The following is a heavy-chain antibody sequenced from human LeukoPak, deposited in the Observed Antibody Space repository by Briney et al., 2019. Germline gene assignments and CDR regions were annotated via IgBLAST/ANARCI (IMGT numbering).Heavy chain of an antibody. CDR1: GFAFGDYA. D-gene: IGHD4-23*01. CDR2: IRSKAYGATT. V-gene: IGHV3-49*04. Sequence: PGGSLRLSCTASGFAFGDYAMSWVRLAPGKGLEWVGFIRSKAYGATTEYAASVKGRFTISRDDSKRTVYLQMNSQKTEDTAVYYCARENYGGDYWGQGTLVTVSS. J-gene: IGHJ4*02. CDR3: ARENYGGDY.